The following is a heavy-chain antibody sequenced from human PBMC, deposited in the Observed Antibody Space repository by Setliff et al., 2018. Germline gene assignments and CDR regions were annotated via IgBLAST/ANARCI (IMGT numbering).Heavy chain of an antibody. Sequence: SETLSLTCTVSGGSISSYYWSWIRQPAGKGLEWIGHIYIGGSANYNPSLKSRVTISLDTSKNQFSLKLSSVTAADTAVYYCARHGQWELLTYYFDYWGQGTLVTVSS. D-gene: IGHD1-26*01. J-gene: IGHJ4*02. CDR3: ARHGQWELLTYYFDY. V-gene: IGHV4-59*08. CDR2: IYIGGSA. CDR1: GGSISSYY.